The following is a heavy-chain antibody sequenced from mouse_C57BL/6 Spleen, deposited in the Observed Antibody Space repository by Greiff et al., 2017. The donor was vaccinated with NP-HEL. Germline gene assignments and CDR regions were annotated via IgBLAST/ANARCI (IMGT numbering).Heavy chain of an antibody. Sequence: QVHVKQPGAELVKPGASVKLSCKASGYTFTSYWMQWVKQRPGQGLEWIGEIDPSDSYTNYNQKFKGKATLTVDTSSSTAYMQLSSLTSEDSAVYYCARRENSSGYLDYWGQGTTLTVSS. J-gene: IGHJ2*01. V-gene: IGHV1-50*01. CDR3: ARRENSSGYLDY. D-gene: IGHD3-2*02. CDR2: IDPSDSYT. CDR1: GYTFTSYW.